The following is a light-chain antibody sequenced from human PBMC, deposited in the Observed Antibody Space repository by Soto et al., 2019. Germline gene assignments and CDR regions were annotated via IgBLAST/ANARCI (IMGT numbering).Light chain of an antibody. CDR3: QQYENYWT. Sequence: DIQMTLSPSTLSASVGDRVTIACRASQSISSWLAWYQHKPGQAPKLLIYGASTMDSGIPARFSGSGSGTEFSLTISSLQPDDCATYYCQQYENYWTFGQGTKVDIK. J-gene: IGKJ1*01. CDR1: QSISSW. CDR2: GAS. V-gene: IGKV1-5*01.